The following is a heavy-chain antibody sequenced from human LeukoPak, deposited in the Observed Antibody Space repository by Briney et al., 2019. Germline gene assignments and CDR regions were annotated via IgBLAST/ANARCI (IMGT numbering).Heavy chain of an antibody. V-gene: IGHV4-59*01. Sequence: SETLSLTCTVSGGSISSYYWSWIRQPPGKGLEWIGYIYYSGSTNYNPSLKSRVTISVDTSKNQFSLKLSSVTAADTAVYYCARDPGSGAEDYFDYWGQGTLVTVSS. CDR1: GGSISSYY. CDR3: ARDPGSGAEDYFDY. J-gene: IGHJ4*02. D-gene: IGHD3-10*01. CDR2: IYYSGST.